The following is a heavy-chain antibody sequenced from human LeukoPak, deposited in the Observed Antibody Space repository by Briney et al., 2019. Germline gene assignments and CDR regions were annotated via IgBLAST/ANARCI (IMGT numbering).Heavy chain of an antibody. CDR3: AKDRYSYAFEYSDS. D-gene: IGHD5-18*01. CDR2: ISNDGSKK. V-gene: IGHV3-30*18. CDR1: GFTFSSYG. J-gene: IGHJ4*02. Sequence: GGSLRLPCAASGFTFSSYGMHWVRQAPGTGLDWVAVISNDGSKKYYADSVKGRFTISRDNSKNTLSLQVSSLRTEDTAVYYCAKDRYSYAFEYSDSWGQGTLVTVSS.